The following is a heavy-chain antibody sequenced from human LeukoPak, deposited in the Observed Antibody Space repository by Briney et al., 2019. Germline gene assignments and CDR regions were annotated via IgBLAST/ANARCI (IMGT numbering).Heavy chain of an antibody. V-gene: IGHV3-21*01. CDR1: GFTFSSYS. CDR2: ISSSSGYI. Sequence: PGGSLRLSCAASGFTFSSYSRCWVRQAPGKGLEWVSSISSSSGYIYYADSLKGRFTISRDNAQNSLYLEWNSLTAADTAVFYCARAMVREQDSSALDFWGQGTPVTVSS. J-gene: IGHJ4*02. CDR3: ARAMVREQDSSALDF. D-gene: IGHD3-10*01.